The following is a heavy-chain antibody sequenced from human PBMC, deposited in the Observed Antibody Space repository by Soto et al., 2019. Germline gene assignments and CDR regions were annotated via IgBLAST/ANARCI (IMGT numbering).Heavy chain of an antibody. V-gene: IGHV1-58*01. CDR2: IVVGSGNT. D-gene: IGHD1-26*01. CDR3: AASRGVGATDY. Sequence: SVKVTCKASGFTFTSSAVQWVRQARGQRLEWIGWIVVGSGNTNYAQKFQERVTITRDMSTSTAYMELSSLRSEDTAVYYCAASRGVGATDYWGQGTPVTVSS. CDR1: GFTFTSSA. J-gene: IGHJ4*02.